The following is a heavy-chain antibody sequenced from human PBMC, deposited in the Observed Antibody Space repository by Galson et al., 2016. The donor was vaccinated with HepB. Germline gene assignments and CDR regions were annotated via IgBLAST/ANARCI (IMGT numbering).Heavy chain of an antibody. D-gene: IGHD1-26*01. V-gene: IGHV1-3*04. J-gene: IGHJ4*02. CDR2: INTGSGNT. Sequence: CKASGYPFTKFAMHWVRQAPGQRLEWMGWINTGSGNTKYSQKIQGRVTITRDTSASTAYMELSSLRSEDTAVYYCARGWVDYWGQGTLVTVSS. CDR1: GYPFTKFA. CDR3: ARGWVDY.